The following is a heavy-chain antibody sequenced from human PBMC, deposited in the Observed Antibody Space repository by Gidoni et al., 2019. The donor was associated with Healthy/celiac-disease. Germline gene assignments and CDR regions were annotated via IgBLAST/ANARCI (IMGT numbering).Heavy chain of an antibody. V-gene: IGHV3-33*01. CDR1: GFPFSSYG. D-gene: IGHD3-3*01. CDR3: ARGRNYDFWSGYPSGMDV. Sequence: QVQLVESGGGVFQPGRSLSLSCAASGFPFSSYGMHWVRQAPGKGLEWVAVIWYDGSNKYYADSVKGRFTISRDNSKNTLYLQMNSLRAEDTAVYYCARGRNYDFWSGYPSGMDVWGQGTTVTVSS. CDR2: IWYDGSNK. J-gene: IGHJ6*02.